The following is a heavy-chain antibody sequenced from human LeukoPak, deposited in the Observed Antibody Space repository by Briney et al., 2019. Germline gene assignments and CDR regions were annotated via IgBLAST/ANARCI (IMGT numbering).Heavy chain of an antibody. J-gene: IGHJ5*02. V-gene: IGHV4-61*01. CDR3: ARHGEYCSGGSCYTGWFDP. CDR2: IYYSGST. D-gene: IGHD2-15*01. Sequence: PSETLSLTCTVSGGSVSSDSHYWSWIRQPPGKGLEWIGYIYYSGSTNYNPSLKSRVTISVDTSKNQFSLKLSSVTAADTAVYYCARHGEYCSGGSCYTGWFDPWGQGTLVTVSS. CDR1: GGSVSSDSHY.